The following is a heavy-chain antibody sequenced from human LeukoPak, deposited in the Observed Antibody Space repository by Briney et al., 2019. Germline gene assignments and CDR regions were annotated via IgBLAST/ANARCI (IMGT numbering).Heavy chain of an antibody. D-gene: IGHD1-1*01. V-gene: IGHV4-59*01. CDR1: DDSITMYY. J-gene: IGHJ6*03. CDR3: ARGRVSSSTWYSTYYYLFYMDF. CDR2: VDHTGST. Sequence: SETLSLTCTVSDDSITMYYWTWIRQPPGKGLEWIGYVDHTGSTKFNPSLNGRVSISRDTSKNFFSLRLRSVTAADTAVYFCARGRVSSSTWYSTYYYLFYMDFWGKGTTVTVSS.